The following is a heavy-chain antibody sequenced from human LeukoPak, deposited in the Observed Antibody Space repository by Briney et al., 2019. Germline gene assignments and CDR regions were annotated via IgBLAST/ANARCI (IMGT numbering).Heavy chain of an antibody. J-gene: IGHJ6*02. CDR2: ISSSSSYI. Sequence: GGSLRLSCAASGSTFSSYSMNWVRQAPGKGLEWVSSISSSSSYIYYADSVKGRFTISRDNAKNSLYLQMNSLRAEDTAVYYCARGVGATYGDSRMEYYYYGMDVWGQGTTVTVSS. CDR1: GSTFSSYS. CDR3: ARGVGATYGDSRMEYYYYGMDV. D-gene: IGHD4-17*01. V-gene: IGHV3-21*01.